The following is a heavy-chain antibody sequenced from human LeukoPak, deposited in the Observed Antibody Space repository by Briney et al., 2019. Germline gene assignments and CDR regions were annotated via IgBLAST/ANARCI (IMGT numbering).Heavy chain of an antibody. CDR2: IYYSGST. V-gene: IGHV4-39*01. CDR3: ARIFPPVRGYSSGWYVGY. J-gene: IGHJ4*02. CDR1: GGSISSSSYY. Sequence: SETLSLTCSVSGGSISSSSYYWGWIRQPPGKGLEWIGSIYYSGSTYYNPSLKSRVTISVDTSKNQFSLKLSSVTAADTAVYYCARIFPPVRGYSSGWYVGYWGQGTLVTVSS. D-gene: IGHD6-19*01.